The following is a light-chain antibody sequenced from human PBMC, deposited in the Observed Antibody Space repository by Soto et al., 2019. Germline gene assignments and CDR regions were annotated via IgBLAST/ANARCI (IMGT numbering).Light chain of an antibody. CDR3: LSYADTAYV. J-gene: IGLJ1*01. V-gene: IGLV2-8*01. Sequence: QSALTQPPSASGSPGQSVTISCAGTSSDVGGYNYVSWYQQYPGKVPKLMIYEVSERPSGVPDRFSGSKSGNTAFLTVSGLQAEDEAAYYCLSYADTAYVFGTGTKLTVL. CDR2: EVS. CDR1: SSDVGGYNY.